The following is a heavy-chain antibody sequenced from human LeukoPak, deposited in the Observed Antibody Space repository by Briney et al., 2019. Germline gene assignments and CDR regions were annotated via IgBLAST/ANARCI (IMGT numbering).Heavy chain of an antibody. V-gene: IGHV3-23*01. CDR1: GFTFSSYA. CDR3: ATGSYAVPSYFDY. CDR2: ISGGGGST. Sequence: GGALRLSCAASGFTFSSYAMSWVRQAPGKGLGWVSAISGGGGSTYYADSVKGRFTISRGNSKNTLYLQMNSLRAEDTAVYYCATGSYAVPSYFDYWGQGTLVTVSS. D-gene: IGHD1-26*01. J-gene: IGHJ4*02.